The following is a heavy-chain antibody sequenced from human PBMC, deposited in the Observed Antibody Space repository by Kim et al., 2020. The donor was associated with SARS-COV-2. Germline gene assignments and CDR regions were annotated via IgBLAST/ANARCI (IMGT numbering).Heavy chain of an antibody. V-gene: IGHV3-9*01. D-gene: IGHD5-12*01. CDR3: AKDTGYSGYGGFDNWFDP. CDR1: GFTFDDYA. CDR2: ISWNSGSI. Sequence: GGSLRLSCAASGFTFDDYAMHWVRQAPGKGLEWVSGISWNSGSIGYADSVKGRFTISRDNAKNSLYLQMNSLRAEDTALYYCAKDTGYSGYGGFDNWFDPWGQGTLVTVSS. J-gene: IGHJ5*02.